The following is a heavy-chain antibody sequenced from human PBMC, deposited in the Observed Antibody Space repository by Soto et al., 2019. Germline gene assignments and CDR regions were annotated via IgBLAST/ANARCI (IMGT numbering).Heavy chain of an antibody. CDR2: ISYDGSNK. V-gene: IGHV3-30-3*01. Sequence: QVQLVESGGGVVQPGRSLRLSCAASGFTFSSYAMHWVRQAPGKGLEWVAVISYDGSNKYYADSVKGRFTTSRDNSKNTLYLQMNSLRAEDTAVYYCARGFGDIVVVVAATDSGAFDYWGQGTLVTVSS. J-gene: IGHJ4*02. D-gene: IGHD2-15*01. CDR3: ARGFGDIVVVVAATDSGAFDY. CDR1: GFTFSSYA.